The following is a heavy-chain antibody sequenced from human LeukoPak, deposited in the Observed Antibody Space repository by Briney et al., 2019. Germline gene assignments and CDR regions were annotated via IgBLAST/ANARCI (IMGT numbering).Heavy chain of an antibody. V-gene: IGHV3-30-3*01. Sequence: GGSLRLSCAASGFTFSSYAMHWVRQAPGKGLEWVAVISYDGSNKYYADSVKGRFTISRDSSKNTLYLQMNSLRAEDTAVYYCARDKSHYYDSSGPFDYWGQGTLVTVSS. J-gene: IGHJ4*02. CDR3: ARDKSHYYDSSGPFDY. CDR2: ISYDGSNK. CDR1: GFTFSSYA. D-gene: IGHD3-22*01.